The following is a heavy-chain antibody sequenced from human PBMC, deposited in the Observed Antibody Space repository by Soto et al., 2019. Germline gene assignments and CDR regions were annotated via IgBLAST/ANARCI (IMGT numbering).Heavy chain of an antibody. Sequence: QVQLVQSGAEVRKPGSSVPVSCKASGGTFYTYTFSWVRQAPGQGLEWMGSITPIYPTTNYAEKFQGRLTVTADGSTSTAYMELSSLTSDDTAVYYCARIPRYSFPTSDDLDSWGQGTLVTVSS. J-gene: IGHJ4*02. CDR1: GGTFYTYT. D-gene: IGHD5-18*01. CDR3: ARIPRYSFPTSDDLDS. V-gene: IGHV1-69*15. CDR2: ITPIYPTT.